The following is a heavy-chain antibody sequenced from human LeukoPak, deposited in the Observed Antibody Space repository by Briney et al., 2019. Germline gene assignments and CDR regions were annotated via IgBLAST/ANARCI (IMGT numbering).Heavy chain of an antibody. CDR1: GFTFSSYA. Sequence: GGSLRLSCAASGFTFSSYAMSWARQAPGKGLEWVSAISGSCGSTYYADSVKGRFTISIDTSKNTLYLQMNSLRAEDTAVYYFAKDEADDSSGYSAYWGQGTLVTVSS. CDR3: AKDEADDSSGYSAY. D-gene: IGHD3-22*01. V-gene: IGHV3-23*01. J-gene: IGHJ4*02. CDR2: ISGSCGST.